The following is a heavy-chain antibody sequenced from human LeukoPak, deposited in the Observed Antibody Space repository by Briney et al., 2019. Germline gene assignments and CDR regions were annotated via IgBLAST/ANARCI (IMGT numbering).Heavy chain of an antibody. CDR3: AKSDPYGDSLIEI. D-gene: IGHD4-17*01. CDR1: GFAFSGYA. CDR2: ISSTGGTI. J-gene: IGHJ4*02. Sequence: GGSLRLSCAASGFAFSGYAMNWVRQAPGKGLEWLSHISSTGGTIYYADSVKGRLTVSRDNAKNSLYLQMNSLRAEDTAVYYCAKSDPYGDSLIEIWGQGALVTVSS. V-gene: IGHV3-48*03.